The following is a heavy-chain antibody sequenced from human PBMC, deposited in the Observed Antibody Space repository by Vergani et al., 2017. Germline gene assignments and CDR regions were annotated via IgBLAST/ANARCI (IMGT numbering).Heavy chain of an antibody. CDR1: GFTLSNYA. Sequence: EVQLLESGGGLVQPGGSLRLSCAASGFTLSNYAMSWVRQAPGRGLEWVSTIGTSGGSTYYADSVKGRFTVSRDNSKNTLYLQMNSLRAEDTAVYYCAKPYYSNYVRYFDYWGQGTLVTVSS. J-gene: IGHJ4*02. CDR2: IGTSGGST. D-gene: IGHD4-11*01. CDR3: AKPYYSNYVRYFDY. V-gene: IGHV3-23*01.